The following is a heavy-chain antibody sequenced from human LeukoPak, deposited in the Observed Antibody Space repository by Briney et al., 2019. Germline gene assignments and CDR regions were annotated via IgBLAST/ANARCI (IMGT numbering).Heavy chain of an antibody. Sequence: GASVKVSXKASGYTFTSYYMHWVRQAPGQGLEWIGIINPSGGSTSYAQKFQGRVTMTRDTSTSTVYMELSSLRSEDTAVYYCARDPAAGENWFDPWGQGTLVTVSS. CDR3: ARDPAAGENWFDP. D-gene: IGHD6-13*01. V-gene: IGHV1-46*01. CDR1: GYTFTSYY. CDR2: INPSGGST. J-gene: IGHJ5*02.